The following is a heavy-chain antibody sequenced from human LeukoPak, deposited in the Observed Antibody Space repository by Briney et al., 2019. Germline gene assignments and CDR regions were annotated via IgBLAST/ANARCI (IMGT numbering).Heavy chain of an antibody. D-gene: IGHD1-26*01. V-gene: IGHV3-7*01. Sequence: GGSLRLSCAVSGFTFSTYWMSWVRQAPGKGLEWVANVKQDGSQKYYVHSVKGRFTISRDNAKNSLYLQMNSLRAEDTAVYYCAREKSGSNAAFDYWGQGTLVTVSS. CDR3: AREKSGSNAAFDY. CDR1: GFTFSTYW. J-gene: IGHJ4*02. CDR2: VKQDGSQK.